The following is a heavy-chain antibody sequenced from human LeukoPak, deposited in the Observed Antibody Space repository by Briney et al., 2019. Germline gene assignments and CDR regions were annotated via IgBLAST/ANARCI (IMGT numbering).Heavy chain of an antibody. V-gene: IGHV4-34*01. CDR3: ASFTVVTQY. D-gene: IGHD4-23*01. CDR1: GGSFSGYY. Sequence: SETLSLTCAVYGGSFSGYYWSWIRQPPGKGLEWIGEIKHSGSTNYNPSLKSRVTISEDTSKHQFSLKLSSSTAADTAVYYCASFTVVTQYWGQGTLVTVSS. CDR2: IKHSGST. J-gene: IGHJ4*02.